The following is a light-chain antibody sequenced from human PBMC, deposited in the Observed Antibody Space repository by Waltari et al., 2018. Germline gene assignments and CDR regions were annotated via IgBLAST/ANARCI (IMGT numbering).Light chain of an antibody. V-gene: IGKV3-15*01. CDR1: QGVSAN. J-gene: IGKJ4*01. CDR3: QQYSKRPLT. CDR2: GAS. Sequence: DIVMTQSPATLSVSPGERATLSCRASQGVSANLAWYQQKPGQAPRLLIYGASTRATGIPARFSGSGSGTEFTLTISSPQSEDFAVYYCQQYSKRPLTFAGGTKVEIK.